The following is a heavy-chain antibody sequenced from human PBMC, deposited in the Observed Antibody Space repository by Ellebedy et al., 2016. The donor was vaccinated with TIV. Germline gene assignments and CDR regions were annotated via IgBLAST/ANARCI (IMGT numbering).Heavy chain of an antibody. CDR3: AKVGNTRLNWFDP. J-gene: IGHJ5*02. CDR2: ISGSGDGT. Sequence: GESLKISXAASGFTFSSYAMSWVRQAPGKGLEWVSAISGSGDGTHYADSVKGRFTISRDNSKNTLYLQMNSLRAEDTAVYYCAKVGNTRLNWFDPWGQGTLVTVSS. D-gene: IGHD1-26*01. V-gene: IGHV3-23*01. CDR1: GFTFSSYA.